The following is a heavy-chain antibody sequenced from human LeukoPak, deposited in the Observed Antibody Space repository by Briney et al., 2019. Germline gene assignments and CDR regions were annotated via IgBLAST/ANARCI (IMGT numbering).Heavy chain of an antibody. CDR2: IENRGYT. CDR3: ARHTSGTMFSY. Sequence: SETLSLTCTVPGVSMSSRNSYWGWIRQPPGMGLEWVGTIENRGYTAHNPARQGRVTISVDASRRQCSLTLSSVTATDTAVYYCARHTSGTMFSYWGQGILATVSS. J-gene: IGHJ1*01. V-gene: IGHV4-39*01. D-gene: IGHD3-10*02. CDR1: GVSMSSRNSY.